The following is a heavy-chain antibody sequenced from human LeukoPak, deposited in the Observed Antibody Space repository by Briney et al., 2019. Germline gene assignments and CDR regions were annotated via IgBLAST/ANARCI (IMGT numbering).Heavy chain of an antibody. D-gene: IGHD6-6*01. CDR2: ISSSIISTI. CDR3: ARKNGSSWDY. V-gene: IGHV3-48*01. J-gene: IGHJ4*02. Sequence: GGSLRLSCAASGFTFSSYSMNWVRQAPGKGLEWVSYISSSIISTIYYADSVKGRFTISRDNAKDSLYLQMNSLRAEDTAVYYCARKNGSSWDYWGQGTLVTVSS. CDR1: GFTFSSYS.